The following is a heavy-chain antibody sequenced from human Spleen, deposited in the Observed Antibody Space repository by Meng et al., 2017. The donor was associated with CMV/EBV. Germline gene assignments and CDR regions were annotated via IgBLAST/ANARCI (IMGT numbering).Heavy chain of an antibody. CDR2: ISFDGSNK. CDR3: ARDGGATVTTMDAFDM. D-gene: IGHD4-11*01. J-gene: IGHJ3*02. V-gene: IGHV3-30*04. Sequence: LRSYAMAWGRQAPGKGLDLVAIISFDGSNKFYADSVKGRFTISRDNSKNTVYLQMNNLRPEDTGVYYCARDGGATVTTMDAFDMWGPGTMVTVSS. CDR1: LRSYA.